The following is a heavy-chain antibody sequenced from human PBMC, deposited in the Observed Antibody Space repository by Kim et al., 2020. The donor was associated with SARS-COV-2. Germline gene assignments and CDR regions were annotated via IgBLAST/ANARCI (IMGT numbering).Heavy chain of an antibody. Sequence: GGSLRLSCAASGFTFSSYAMSWVRQAPGKGLEWVSAISGSGGSTYYADSVKGRFTISRDNSKNTLYLQMNSLRAEDTAVYYCAKDVRWFGEMVLSDAFDIWGQGTMVTVSS. J-gene: IGHJ3*02. CDR1: GFTFSSYA. V-gene: IGHV3-23*01. CDR3: AKDVRWFGEMVLSDAFDI. D-gene: IGHD3-10*01. CDR2: ISGSGGST.